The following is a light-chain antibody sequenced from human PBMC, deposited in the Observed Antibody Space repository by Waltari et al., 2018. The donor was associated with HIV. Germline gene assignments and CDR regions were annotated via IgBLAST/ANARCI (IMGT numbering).Light chain of an antibody. Sequence: DIQMTQSPSSLSASVGDRVTITCQASQDIGDSLNWFQQKPGKAPKLLIYDASNLETGVPSRFSGRGSGTQFTFTITNLQSEDIATYYCQQFECLCSFGGGTKVDLK. CDR1: QDIGDS. J-gene: IGKJ4*01. CDR3: QQFECLCS. CDR2: DAS. V-gene: IGKV1-33*01.